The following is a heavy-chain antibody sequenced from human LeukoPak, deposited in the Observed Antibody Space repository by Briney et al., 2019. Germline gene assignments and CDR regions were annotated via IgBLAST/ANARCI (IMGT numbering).Heavy chain of an antibody. CDR2: ISYDGSNK. J-gene: IGHJ1*01. D-gene: IGHD2-15*01. Sequence: GGSLRLSCAASGFTFSSYAMHWVRQAPGKGLEWVAVISYDGSNKYYADSVKGRFTISRDNSKNALYLQMNSLRAEDTAVYYCARDGYCSGGSCYRYFQHWGQGTLVTVSS. CDR3: ARDGYCSGGSCYRYFQH. CDR1: GFTFSSYA. V-gene: IGHV3-30*04.